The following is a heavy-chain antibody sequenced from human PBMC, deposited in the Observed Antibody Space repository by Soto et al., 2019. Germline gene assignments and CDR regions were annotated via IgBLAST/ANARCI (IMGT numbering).Heavy chain of an antibody. D-gene: IGHD3-16*01. CDR1: GFTFSSYS. J-gene: IGHJ4*02. CDR3: ARGLFGGSARRDY. V-gene: IGHV3-21*01. CDR2: ISSSSSYI. Sequence: VQLVESGGGLVKPGGSLRLSCAASGFTFSSYSMNWVRQAPGKGLEWVSSISSSSSYIYYADSVKGRFTISRDNAKNSLYLQMNSLRAEDTAVYYCARGLFGGSARRDYWGQGTLVTVSS.